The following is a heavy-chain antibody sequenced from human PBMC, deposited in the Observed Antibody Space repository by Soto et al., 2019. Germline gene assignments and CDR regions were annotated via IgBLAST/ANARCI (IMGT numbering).Heavy chain of an antibody. CDR2: ISSSGSPI. D-gene: IGHD2-2*01. Sequence: GGSLRLSCAASGFTFSDYYMSWVRQAPGKGLEWVSYISSSGSPIYYADSVKGRFTVSRDNAKSSLYLQMNSLRAEDTAVYYCARGGYCSSTSCYPQHFQHWGQGTLVTVSS. CDR3: ARGGYCSSTSCYPQHFQH. V-gene: IGHV3-11*01. J-gene: IGHJ1*01. CDR1: GFTFSDYY.